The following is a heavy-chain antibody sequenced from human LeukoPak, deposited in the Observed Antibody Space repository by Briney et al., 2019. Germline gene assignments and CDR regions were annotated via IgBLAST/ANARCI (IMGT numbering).Heavy chain of an antibody. D-gene: IGHD5-12*01. Sequence: SETLSLTCTVSGGSISSYYWGWIRQPPGKGLEWIGSMSYRGTTYYNPSLKSRVTISVDTSKNQFSLKLSSVTAADTAMYYCARVRRDIVATIPPYFDYWGQGTLVTVSS. J-gene: IGHJ4*02. CDR1: GGSISSYY. V-gene: IGHV4-39*07. CDR2: MSYRGTT. CDR3: ARVRRDIVATIPPYFDY.